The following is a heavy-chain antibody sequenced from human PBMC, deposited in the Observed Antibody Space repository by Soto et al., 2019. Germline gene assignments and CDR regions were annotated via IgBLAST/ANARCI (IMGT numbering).Heavy chain of an antibody. CDR3: AREGYYSGSGSYSPPRYYGMDV. D-gene: IGHD3-10*01. Sequence: QVQLVQSGAEVKKPGSSVKVSCKASGYTFISYGISWVRQAPGQGLEWMGWISAYNDYTNYAQKLQGRVTMTTDTSKIIADLELRSLRSDDTAVYYGAREGYYSGSGSYSPPRYYGMDVWGQGTTVTVSS. CDR2: ISAYNDYT. J-gene: IGHJ6*02. V-gene: IGHV1-18*01. CDR1: GYTFISYG.